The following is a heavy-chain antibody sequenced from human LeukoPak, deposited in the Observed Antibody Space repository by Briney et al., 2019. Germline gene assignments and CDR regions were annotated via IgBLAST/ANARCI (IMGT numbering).Heavy chain of an antibody. CDR3: ARGITGMAFFDY. D-gene: IGHD3-16*01. CDR2: ITSGSSTI. CDR1: GFTFTSHS. V-gene: IGHV3-48*02. Sequence: GGSLRLSCAASGFTFTSHSMNWVRQAPGKGLEWISYITSGSSTIYYADSVKGRFTISRDNAKNSLYLQMNSLRDEDTGVYYCARGITGMAFFDYWGQETLVTVSS. J-gene: IGHJ4*02.